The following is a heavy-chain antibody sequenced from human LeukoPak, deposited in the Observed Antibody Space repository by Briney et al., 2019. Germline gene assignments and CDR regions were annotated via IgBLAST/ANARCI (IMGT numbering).Heavy chain of an antibody. V-gene: IGHV3-21*01. J-gene: IGHJ5*02. CDR1: GFTFGSFT. CDR3: ARAVDGSGSYYNILCFDP. D-gene: IGHD3-10*01. CDR2: ITSSGSDI. Sequence: GGSLRLSCAASGFTFGSFTMTWVRHAPGKGLEWVSSITSSGSDIYYADSVKGRFTISRDNAKNSLYLQMNSLRAEDTAVYYCARAVDGSGSYYNILCFDPWGQGTLVTVSS.